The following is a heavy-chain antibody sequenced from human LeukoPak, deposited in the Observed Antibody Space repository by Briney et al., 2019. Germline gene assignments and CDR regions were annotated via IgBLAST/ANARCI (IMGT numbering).Heavy chain of an antibody. V-gene: IGHV3-33*08. J-gene: IGHJ3*02. CDR3: ARGDPHDAFDI. Sequence: GSLRLSCAASGFAFSSYGMHWVRQAPGKGLEWVAVIWYDGSNKYYADSVKGRFTISRDNSRNTLYLQMNSLRAEDTAVYYCARGDPHDAFDIWGQGTMVTVSS. CDR1: GFAFSSYG. CDR2: IWYDGSNK.